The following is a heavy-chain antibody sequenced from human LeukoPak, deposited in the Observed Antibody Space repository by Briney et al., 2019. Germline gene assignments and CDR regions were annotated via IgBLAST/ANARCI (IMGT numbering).Heavy chain of an antibody. CDR2: IIPIFGTA. D-gene: IGHD3-10*01. J-gene: IGHJ4*02. CDR1: GGTFSSYA. Sequence: GSSVKVSCKASGGTFSSYAISRVRQAPGQGLEWMGGIIPIFGTANYAQKFQGRVTITADESTNTTYMELSSLRSEDTAVYYCARELGGGTQPGFDYWGQGTLVTVSS. CDR3: ARELGGGTQPGFDY. V-gene: IGHV1-69*01.